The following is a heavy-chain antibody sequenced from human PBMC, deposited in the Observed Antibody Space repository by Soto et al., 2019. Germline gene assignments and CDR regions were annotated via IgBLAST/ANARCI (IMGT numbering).Heavy chain of an antibody. J-gene: IGHJ3*02. CDR1: GYTFTRYG. Sequence: ASVKVSCKASGYTFTRYGISWVRQAPGQGLEWMGWISAYNGNTNYAQKLQGRVTMTTDTSTSTAYMELRSLRSDDTAVYYCVRESVDTAMVHDAFDIWGQGTMVTVSS. CDR3: VRESVDTAMVHDAFDI. V-gene: IGHV1-18*01. D-gene: IGHD5-18*01. CDR2: ISAYNGNT.